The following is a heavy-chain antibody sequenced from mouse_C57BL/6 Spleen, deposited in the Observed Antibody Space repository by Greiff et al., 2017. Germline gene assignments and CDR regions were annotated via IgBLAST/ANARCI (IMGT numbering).Heavy chain of an antibody. CDR1: GFNIKNTY. Sequence: EVQGVESVAELVRPGASVKLSCTASGFNIKNTYMHWVKQRPEQGLEWIGRIDPANGNTKYAPKFQGKATITADTSSNTAYLQLSSLTSEDTAIYYCLMVTTKTYYAMDYWGQGTSVTVSS. V-gene: IGHV14-3*01. D-gene: IGHD2-2*01. CDR3: LMVTTKTYYAMDY. J-gene: IGHJ4*01. CDR2: IDPANGNT.